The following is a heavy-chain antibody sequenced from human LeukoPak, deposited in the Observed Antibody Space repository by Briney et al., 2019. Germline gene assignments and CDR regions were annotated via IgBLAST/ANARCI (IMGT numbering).Heavy chain of an antibody. D-gene: IGHD7-27*01. Sequence: EASVKVSCQASGYTFTYYYMHEVRQAPGQGLEWMGLINPSGGSTSFAQKFQTRVTMTRDTSTSTVYMELSSLRSEDTAVYYCARDSGAHHYWGQGTLVTVSS. J-gene: IGHJ4*02. CDR1: GYTFTYYY. CDR2: INPSGGST. CDR3: ARDSGAHHY. V-gene: IGHV1-46*01.